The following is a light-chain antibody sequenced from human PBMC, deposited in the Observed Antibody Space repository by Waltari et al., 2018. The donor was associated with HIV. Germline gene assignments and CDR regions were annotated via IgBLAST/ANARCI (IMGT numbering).Light chain of an antibody. Sequence: DIQMTQSPSTLPASVGDRVPLTCRPSQHINTWLAWYRQKPGKAPELLIYRATSLQRGVPSRFSGGASGADFTLTIRSLQPDDVATYYCQQYHHFPFNFGPGTTVDI. CDR3: QQYHHFPFN. CDR1: QHINTW. CDR2: RAT. V-gene: IGKV1-5*03. J-gene: IGKJ3*01.